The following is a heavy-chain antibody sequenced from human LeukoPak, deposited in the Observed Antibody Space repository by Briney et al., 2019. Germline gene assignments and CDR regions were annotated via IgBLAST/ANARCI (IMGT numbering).Heavy chain of an antibody. CDR1: GFTFSSYG. CDR2: ISGSADHT. Sequence: GGTLRLSCAASGFTFSSYGMNWVRQAPGKGLEWVSAISGSADHTYYAHSVKGRFTISRGNSRNTLYLQMNSLRAEDTAVYYCAKTYSGYDGVDYWGQGTLVTVSS. J-gene: IGHJ4*02. D-gene: IGHD5-12*01. V-gene: IGHV3-23*01. CDR3: AKTYSGYDGVDY.